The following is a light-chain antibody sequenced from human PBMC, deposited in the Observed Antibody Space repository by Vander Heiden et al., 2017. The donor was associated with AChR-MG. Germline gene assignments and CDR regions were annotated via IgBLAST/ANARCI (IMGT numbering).Light chain of an antibody. CDR1: YICTKR. CDR2: DDN. J-gene: IGLJ3*02. CDR3: QVWDSSSDHRWV. V-gene: IGLV3-21*02. Sequence: YGLTQPPSVSVAPGQAATITRRGLYICTKRAHWYQQKSGQAPLLVVYDDNDRPSGIPERFSGSNSGNTATLTISGVDAGDEADYFCQVWDSSSDHRWVFGGGTRLTVL.